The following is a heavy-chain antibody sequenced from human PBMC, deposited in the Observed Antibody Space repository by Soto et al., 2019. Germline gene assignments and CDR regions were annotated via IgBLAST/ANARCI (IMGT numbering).Heavy chain of an antibody. D-gene: IGHD3-3*01. CDR3: AKRVSHYTLLALFDY. CDR1: GFTFSSYA. Sequence: GGYLRVSCVASGFTFSSYALRWVRQAPGKVLEWVSAISGSDGRTYSTDSVKGRFPISRDNSRNTAYLQMNSLRVEDTAVYYCAKRVSHYTLLALFDYWGRGTLVTVSS. V-gene: IGHV3-23*01. J-gene: IGHJ4*02. CDR2: ISGSDGRT.